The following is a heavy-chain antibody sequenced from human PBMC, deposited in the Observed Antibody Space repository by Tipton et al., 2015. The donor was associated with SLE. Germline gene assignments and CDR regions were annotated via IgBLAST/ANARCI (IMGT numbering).Heavy chain of an antibody. CDR2: IYYRGST. Sequence: TLSLTCTVSGGSINSYYWSWIRQPPGKGLEWIGYIYYRGSTIYNPSLKSRVTISVDTSKNQFSLKLNSVTAADTAVYYCASWGPIVYYYYYMDVWGKGTTVTVSS. CDR3: ASWGPIVYYYYYMDV. D-gene: IGHD3-16*01. CDR1: GGSINSYY. V-gene: IGHV4-59*07. J-gene: IGHJ6*03.